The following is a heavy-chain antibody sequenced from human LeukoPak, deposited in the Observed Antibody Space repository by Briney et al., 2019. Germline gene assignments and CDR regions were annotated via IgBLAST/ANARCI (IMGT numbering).Heavy chain of an antibody. CDR3: ARAFDHHFDY. J-gene: IGHJ4*02. Sequence: GGSLRLSCAASGFIVSSSYMGWVRQAPGKGLEWVAYIYSDGRTFYEDSVKGRFTTSRDSSKNTLDFQMNSLRAEDTAVYYCARAFDHHFDYWGQGTLVTVSS. CDR1: GFIVSSSY. D-gene: IGHD3-16*01. V-gene: IGHV3-53*01. CDR2: IYSDGRT.